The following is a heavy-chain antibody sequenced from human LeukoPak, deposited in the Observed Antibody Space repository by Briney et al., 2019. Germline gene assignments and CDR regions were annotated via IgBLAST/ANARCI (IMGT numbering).Heavy chain of an antibody. D-gene: IGHD3-9*01. CDR1: GFIFNNYA. V-gene: IGHV3-9*01. CDR2: ISWNSGSI. CDR3: AREAKVLRYFDWYIDP. J-gene: IGHJ5*02. Sequence: GGSLRLSCAGSGFIFNNYAMHWVRQPPGKGLEWVSGISWNSGSIDYADSVKGRFTISRDNAKNSLYLQMNSLRAEDTAVYYCAREAKVLRYFDWYIDPWGQGTLVTVSS.